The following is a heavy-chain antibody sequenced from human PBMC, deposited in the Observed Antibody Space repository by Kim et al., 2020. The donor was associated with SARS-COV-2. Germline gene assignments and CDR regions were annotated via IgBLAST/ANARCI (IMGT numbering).Heavy chain of an antibody. Sequence: SVKVSCKASGGTFSSYAISWVRQAPGQGLEWMGRIIPILGIANYAQKFQGRVTITAYKSTSTAYMELSSLRSEDTAVYYCARGDKEYSSSGHWGQGTLVTVSS. V-gene: IGHV1-69*04. CDR2: IIPILGIA. J-gene: IGHJ4*02. CDR3: ARGDKEYSSSGH. D-gene: IGHD6-6*01. CDR1: GGTFSSYA.